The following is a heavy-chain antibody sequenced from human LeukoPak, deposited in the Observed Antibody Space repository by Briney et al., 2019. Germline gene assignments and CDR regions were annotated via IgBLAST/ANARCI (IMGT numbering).Heavy chain of an antibody. J-gene: IGHJ3*01. CDR2: LDPEDGAT. D-gene: IGHD1-26*01. CDR3: TTAPREWDLPERAAFDF. Sequence: ASVKVSCKVSGYTLTESSMHWVRQAPGKGFEWMGGLDPEDGATVYTQKFHGRVTMTEDTSTDTAYMELSSLRSDDTAIYYCTTAPREWDLPERAAFDFWGQGTMVTVSS. V-gene: IGHV1-24*01. CDR1: GYTLTESS.